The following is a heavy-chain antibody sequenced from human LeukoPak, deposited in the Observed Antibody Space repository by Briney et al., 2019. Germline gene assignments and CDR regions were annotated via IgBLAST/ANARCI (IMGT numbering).Heavy chain of an antibody. D-gene: IGHD3-10*01. Sequence: GGSLRLSCAASGFTFSSYWMHWVRQAPGKGLVWVSRINSDGSSTSYADSVKGRFTISRDSAKNTLYLQMNSLRGEDTAVYYCARANYNGSGRAAFDIWGQGTMVTVSS. V-gene: IGHV3-74*01. J-gene: IGHJ3*02. CDR3: ARANYNGSGRAAFDI. CDR2: INSDGSST. CDR1: GFTFSSYW.